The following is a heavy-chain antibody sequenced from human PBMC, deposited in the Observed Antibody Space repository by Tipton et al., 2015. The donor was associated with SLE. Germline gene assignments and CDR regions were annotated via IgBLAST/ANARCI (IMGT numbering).Heavy chain of an antibody. CDR3: ATQLGPYYFDY. J-gene: IGHJ4*02. V-gene: IGHV3-33*08. Sequence: SLRLSCAASGFTFSSYGMHWVRQAPGKGLEWVAVIWYDGSNKYYADSVKGRFTISRDNSKNTLYLQMNSLRAEDTAVYYCATQLGPYYFDYWGQGTLVTVSS. D-gene: IGHD1-1*01. CDR2: IWYDGSNK. CDR1: GFTFSSYG.